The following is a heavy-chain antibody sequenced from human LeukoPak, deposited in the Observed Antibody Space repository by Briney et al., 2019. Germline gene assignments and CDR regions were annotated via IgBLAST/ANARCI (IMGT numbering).Heavy chain of an antibody. CDR1: GFTFSSYA. D-gene: IGHD5-12*01. Sequence: GGSLRLSCAASGFTFSSYAMSWVRQAPGKGLEWVSSIDWDSGTLYYTDSVRGRFATSRDNAVKSLYLQMNSLRPEDTAFYYCARSAVSGSDSYFDSWGRGTLVTVSS. CDR3: ARSAVSGSDSYFDS. CDR2: IDWDSGTL. J-gene: IGHJ4*02. V-gene: IGHV3-48*04.